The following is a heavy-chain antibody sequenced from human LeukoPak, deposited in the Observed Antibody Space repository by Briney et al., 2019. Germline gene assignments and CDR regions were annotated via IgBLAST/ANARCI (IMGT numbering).Heavy chain of an antibody. CDR2: ISSSSSYI. CDR3: ARAHTYYYDSSGYYPLDY. V-gene: IGHV3-21*01. D-gene: IGHD3-22*01. J-gene: IGHJ4*02. CDR1: GFTFSSYS. Sequence: GGSLRLSCAASGFTFSSYSMNWVRQAPGKGLEWVSSISSSSSYIYYADSVKGRFTISRDNANNSLYLQMNSLRDEDTAVYYCARAHTYYYDSSGYYPLDYWGQGTLVTVSS.